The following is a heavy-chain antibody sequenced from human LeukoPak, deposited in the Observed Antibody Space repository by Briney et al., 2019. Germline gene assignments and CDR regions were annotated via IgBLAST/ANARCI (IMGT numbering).Heavy chain of an antibody. CDR1: GFTFDDYG. V-gene: IGHV3-20*01. CDR3: ARSSGNYYYYGMDV. CDR2: INWNGGST. J-gene: IGHJ6*02. Sequence: GGSLRLSCAASGFTFDDYGMSWVRQAPGKWLEWVSCINWNGGSTGYAASVKGRFTISRDNAKNSLYLQMNSLRAEDTALYHCARSSGNYYYYGMDVWGQGTTVTVSS.